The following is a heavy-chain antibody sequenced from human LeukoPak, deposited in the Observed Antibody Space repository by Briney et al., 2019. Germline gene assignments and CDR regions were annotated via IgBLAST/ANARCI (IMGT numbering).Heavy chain of an antibody. J-gene: IGHJ4*02. V-gene: IGHV3-48*04. Sequence: GGSLRLSCAASGFTFSDYNMHWVRQPPGQGLEWVSYISTSSSTIYYADSVKGRFTISRDNAKNSLFLHMNSLRAEDTAVYYCARGDKSSGWYFFDYWGQGTLVTVSS. D-gene: IGHD6-19*01. CDR3: ARGDKSSGWYFFDY. CDR2: ISTSSSTI. CDR1: GFTFSDYN.